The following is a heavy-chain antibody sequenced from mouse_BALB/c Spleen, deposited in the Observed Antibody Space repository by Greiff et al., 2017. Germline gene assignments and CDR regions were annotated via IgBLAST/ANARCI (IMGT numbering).Heavy chain of an antibody. CDR3: ARGTTVGRYAMDY. J-gene: IGHJ4*01. V-gene: IGHV14-3*02. Sequence: EVQLQQSGAELVKPGASVKLSCTASGFNIKDTYMHWVKQRPEQGLEWIGRIDPANGNTKYDPKFQGKATITADTSSNTAYPQLSSLTSEDTAVYYCARGTTVGRYAMDYWGQGTSVTVSS. CDR1: GFNIKDTY. D-gene: IGHD1-1*01. CDR2: IDPANGNT.